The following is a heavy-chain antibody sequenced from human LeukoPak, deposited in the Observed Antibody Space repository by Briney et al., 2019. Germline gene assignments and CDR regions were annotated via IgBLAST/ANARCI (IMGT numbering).Heavy chain of an antibody. V-gene: IGHV3-23*01. D-gene: IGHD2-15*01. Sequence: GGSLRLSCAASGFTFSSYGMSWVRQAPGKGLEWVSAISGSGGSTYYADSVKGRFTISRDNAKNSLYLQMNSLRAEDTAVYYCVWRCSGGSCYVPRTNAFDIWGQGTMVTVSS. CDR3: VWRCSGGSCYVPRTNAFDI. J-gene: IGHJ3*02. CDR1: GFTFSSYG. CDR2: ISGSGGST.